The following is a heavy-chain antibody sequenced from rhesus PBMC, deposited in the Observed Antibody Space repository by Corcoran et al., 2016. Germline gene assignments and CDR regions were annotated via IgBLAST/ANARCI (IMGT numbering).Heavy chain of an antibody. CDR2: IYGSGSST. D-gene: IGHD1-44*02. Sequence: QLQLQESGPGLVKPSETLSVTCAVSGGSISSSYWSWIRQAPGKGLEWIGYIYGSGSSTNYNPPRKSRVTLSVDTSKNQLSLKLSSVTAADTAVYYCASWVGANPGFDYWGQGVLVTVSS. V-gene: IGHV4-169*02. CDR3: ASWVGANPGFDY. CDR1: GGSISSSY. J-gene: IGHJ4*01.